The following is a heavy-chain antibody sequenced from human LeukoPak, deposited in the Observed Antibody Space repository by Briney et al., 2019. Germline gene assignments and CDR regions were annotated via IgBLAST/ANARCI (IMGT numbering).Heavy chain of an antibody. J-gene: IGHJ4*02. CDR3: ARERGYYYDSSGYPRFDY. CDR1: GYTFTSYY. CDR2: INPSGGST. V-gene: IGHV1-46*01. D-gene: IGHD3-22*01. Sequence: ASVKVSCKASGYTFTSYYMHWVRQAPGQGLEWMGIINPSGGSTSYAQKFQGRVTMTRDTSTSTVYMELSSLRSEDTAVYYCARERGYYYDSSGYPRFDYWGQGTLVTVSS.